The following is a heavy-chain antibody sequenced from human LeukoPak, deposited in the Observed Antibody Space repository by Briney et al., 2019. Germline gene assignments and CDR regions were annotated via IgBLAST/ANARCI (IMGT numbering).Heavy chain of an antibody. J-gene: IGHJ3*02. CDR2: INPNSGGT. CDR3: ARVPYAYDSSGYYGPAFDI. Sequence: ASVKVSCKASGYTVTGYYMHCVRQAPGRGREGMGWINPNSGGTNYAQKFQGRVTMTRGTAISTAYMELSSLRSDDRAVYYCARVPYAYDSSGYYGPAFDIWGQGTMVTVSS. CDR1: GYTVTGYY. V-gene: IGHV1-2*02. D-gene: IGHD3-22*01.